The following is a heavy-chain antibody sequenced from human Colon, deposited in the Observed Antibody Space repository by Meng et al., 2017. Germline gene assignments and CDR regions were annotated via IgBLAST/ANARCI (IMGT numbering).Heavy chain of an antibody. CDR3: ARSPYSGSALPFFDY. Sequence: QAPLQELGPGLGKPSPPLSLTRTVLGDSFKSPGYYWSWIRQPPEKGLEWIGYIYYSGSTYYNPSLKSRVSISGDTSNKQFSLKLTSVTAADTAVYYCARSPYSGSALPFFDYWGQGSLVTVSS. J-gene: IGHJ4*02. CDR1: GDSFKSPGYY. CDR2: IYYSGST. V-gene: IGHV4-30-4*01. D-gene: IGHD1-26*01.